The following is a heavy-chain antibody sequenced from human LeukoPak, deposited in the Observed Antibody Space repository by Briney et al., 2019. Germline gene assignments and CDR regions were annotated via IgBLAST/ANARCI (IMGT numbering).Heavy chain of an antibody. CDR1: GNSVRSSSFY. J-gene: IGHJ4*02. D-gene: IGHD3-3*01. CDR2: IYYSGTA. V-gene: IGHV4-39*01. Sequence: PSETLSLTCTVSGNSVRSSSFYWGWIRQPPGKGLEWIGSIYYSGTAYYNPSLKRRVTISGDASRNQFSLRLSSVTASDTAVYYCVSTLRFLPYRRFDYWGQGTLVTVSS. CDR3: VSTLRFLPYRRFDY.